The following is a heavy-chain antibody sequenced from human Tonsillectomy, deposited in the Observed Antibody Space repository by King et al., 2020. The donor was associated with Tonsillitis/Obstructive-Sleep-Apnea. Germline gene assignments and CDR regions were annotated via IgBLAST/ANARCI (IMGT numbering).Heavy chain of an antibody. CDR3: ARGSVEQDWAFDY. CDR1: GGSFSGYY. CDR2: IXHSGSX. V-gene: IGHV4-34*01. J-gene: IGHJ4*02. D-gene: IGHD3/OR15-3a*01. Sequence: VQLQQWGAGLLKPSETLSLTCGVYGGSFSGYYWSWIRQTPGKGLEWIGEIXHSGSXNSNPSLKSRVTISVDTXKNQFSLNLNSVTAADTAVYYCARGSVEQDWAFDYWGQGTLVTVSS.